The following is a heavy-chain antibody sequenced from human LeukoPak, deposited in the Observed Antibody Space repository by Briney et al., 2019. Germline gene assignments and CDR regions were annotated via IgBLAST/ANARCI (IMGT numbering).Heavy chain of an antibody. CDR1: GGSISSSSYY. V-gene: IGHV4-39*01. D-gene: IGHD6-19*01. CDR2: IYCSGST. J-gene: IGHJ6*03. Sequence: KSSETLYLTCTVSGGSISSSSYYWGWIRQPPGKGLEWIGSIYCSGSTYYNPSLKSRVTISVDTSKNQFSLKLSSVTAADTAVYYCATTYSSGWYNYYYYMDVWGKGTTVTVSS. CDR3: ATTYSSGWYNYYYYMDV.